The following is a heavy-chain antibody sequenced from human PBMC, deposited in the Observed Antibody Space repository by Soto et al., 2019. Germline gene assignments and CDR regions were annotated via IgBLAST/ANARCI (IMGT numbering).Heavy chain of an antibody. Sequence: EVQLLESGGGLVQPGGSLRLSCAASGFTFSSYAMSWVRQAPGKGLERVSGISGSGDSTYYADSVKGRFTISRDNSKNTLYLQMNSLRAEDTAVYYCAKVCYQSLTVVEGFDYWGQGTLVTVSS. D-gene: IGHD3-22*01. CDR2: ISGSGDST. CDR3: AKVCYQSLTVVEGFDY. CDR1: GFTFSSYA. V-gene: IGHV3-23*01. J-gene: IGHJ4*02.